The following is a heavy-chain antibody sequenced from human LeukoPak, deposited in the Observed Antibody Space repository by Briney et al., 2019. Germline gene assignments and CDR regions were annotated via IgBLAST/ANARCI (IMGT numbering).Heavy chain of an antibody. CDR1: GYTFTSSA. Sequence: ASVKVSCKTSGYTFTSSAMHWVRQAPGQRLEWMGWINTGNGNTKYSQKFQGRLTITRDTSASTAYMELSSQRSEDTAVYYCAPSGYCSSASCLRFDYWGQGTLVTVSS. CDR3: APSGYCSSASCLRFDY. J-gene: IGHJ4*02. V-gene: IGHV1-3*04. CDR2: INTGNGNT. D-gene: IGHD2-2*01.